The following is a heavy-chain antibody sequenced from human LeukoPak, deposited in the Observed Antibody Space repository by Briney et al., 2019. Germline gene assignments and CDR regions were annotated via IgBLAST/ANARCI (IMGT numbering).Heavy chain of an antibody. CDR1: GYTFINYG. CDR3: ARDKAVTTELTQYFHH. Sequence: ASVKVSCKASGYTFINYGVSWVRQAPGQGLEWMGWISAYNGYTNYAQKFQFRVTMATDTSTSTAYMELRSLTSDDTAVYYCARDKAVTTELTQYFHHWGQGTLVTVSS. J-gene: IGHJ1*01. CDR2: ISAYNGYT. V-gene: IGHV1-18*01. D-gene: IGHD4-11*01.